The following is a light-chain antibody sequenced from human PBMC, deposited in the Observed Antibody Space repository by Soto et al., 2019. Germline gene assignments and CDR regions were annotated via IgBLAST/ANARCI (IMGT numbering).Light chain of an antibody. CDR2: EAT. J-gene: IGLJ3*02. CDR1: SSDVGSYNL. Sequence: QSVLTQPASVSGSPGQSITISCTGTSSDVGSYNLVSWYQQHPGKAPKVMIYEATKRPAGVSNRFSGSKSGNTASLTISGLQAEDEADYYCCSYVGSWVFGGGTKLTVL. V-gene: IGLV2-23*01. CDR3: CSYVGSWV.